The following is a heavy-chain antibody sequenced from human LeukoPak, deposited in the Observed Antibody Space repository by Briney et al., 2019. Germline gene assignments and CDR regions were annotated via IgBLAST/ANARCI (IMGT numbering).Heavy chain of an antibody. CDR2: ISYDGSNK. J-gene: IGHJ4*02. CDR3: ARDPYSGSYFDY. V-gene: IGHV3-30-3*01. CDR1: GFTFSSYA. Sequence: GGSLRLSCAASGFTFSSYAMHWIRQAPGKGLEWVAVISYDGSNKYYADSVKGRFTISRDNSKNTLYLQMNSLRAEDTAVYYCARDPYSGSYFDYWGQGTLVTVSS. D-gene: IGHD1-26*01.